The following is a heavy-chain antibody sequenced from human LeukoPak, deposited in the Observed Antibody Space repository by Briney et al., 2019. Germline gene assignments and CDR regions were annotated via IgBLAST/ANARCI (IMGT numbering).Heavy chain of an antibody. Sequence: GGSLRLSCAASGFTFSSYAMHWVRQAPGKGLEWVAVISYDGSNKYYADSVKGRFTISRDNSKNTLYLQMNSLRAEDTAVYYCARENYGGYFWPDRGGYFDYWGQGTLVTVSS. CDR1: GFTFSSYA. CDR3: ARENYGGYFWPDRGGYFDY. V-gene: IGHV3-30*04. D-gene: IGHD4-17*01. CDR2: ISYDGSNK. J-gene: IGHJ4*02.